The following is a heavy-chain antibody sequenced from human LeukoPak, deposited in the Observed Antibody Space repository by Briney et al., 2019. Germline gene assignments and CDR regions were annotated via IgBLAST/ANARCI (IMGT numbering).Heavy chain of an antibody. D-gene: IGHD3-9*01. V-gene: IGHV3-23*01. CDR3: TKDYCGKFCSAV. J-gene: IGHJ6*02. CDR1: GFTFSAFG. Sequence: SGGSLRLSCAASGFTFSAFGMNRVRQAPGKGLEWVSTITKSGDSTYYVDSVKGRFTISRDNSKNTLYLQMNSLRAEDTAKYYCTKDYCGKFCSAVWGQGTTVTVSS. CDR2: ITKSGDST.